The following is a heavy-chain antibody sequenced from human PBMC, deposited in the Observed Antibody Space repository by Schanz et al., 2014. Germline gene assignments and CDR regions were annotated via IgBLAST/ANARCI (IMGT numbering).Heavy chain of an antibody. J-gene: IGHJ4*02. D-gene: IGHD3-3*01. Sequence: EVQLVESGGGLVKPGGSLRLSCAASGFGFDDYAMTWVRQAPGKGLEWVSLVTWDGGYTYYADSVKGRFTISRDTSKNSLYLQMDSLRSEDTAVYYCAKNRARGYENWLDSWGQGTLVTVSS. V-gene: IGHV3-43*02. CDR2: VTWDGGYT. CDR1: GFGFDDYA. CDR3: AKNRARGYENWLDS.